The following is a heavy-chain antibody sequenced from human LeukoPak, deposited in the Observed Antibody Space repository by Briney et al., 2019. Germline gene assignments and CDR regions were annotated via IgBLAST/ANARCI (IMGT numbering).Heavy chain of an antibody. CDR1: GYTFPNYW. V-gene: IGHV5-51*01. CDR3: ARFAYGSDYFPGHY. J-gene: IGHJ4*02. D-gene: IGHD3-22*01. CDR2: TYPGDSNT. Sequence: KVSCKGSGYTFPNYWIGWVRQMPGKGLEWMGITYPGDSNTRYSPSFQGQVTISADKSISTAYLQWSSLKASDTAMYYCARFAYGSDYFPGHYWGQGTLVTVSS.